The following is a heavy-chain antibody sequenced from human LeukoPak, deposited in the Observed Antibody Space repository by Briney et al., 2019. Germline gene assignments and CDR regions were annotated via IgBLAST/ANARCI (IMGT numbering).Heavy chain of an antibody. CDR1: GFTVRSNY. V-gene: IGHV3-53*01. J-gene: IGHJ3*02. Sequence: GGSLRLSCAASGFTVRSNYMSWVRQAPGRGLEWVSVIYSGGSTYYADSVKGRFTISRDDSKNTLYLQMNSLRAEDTAVYYCATQNPYSGSWHTPDAFDIWGQGTMVTVSS. D-gene: IGHD6-13*01. CDR2: IYSGGST. CDR3: ATQNPYSGSWHTPDAFDI.